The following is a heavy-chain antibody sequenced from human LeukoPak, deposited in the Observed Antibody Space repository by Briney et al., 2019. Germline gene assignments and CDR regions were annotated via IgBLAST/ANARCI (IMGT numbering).Heavy chain of an antibody. V-gene: IGHV3-48*03. Sequence: GGSLRLSCAASGFTFSSYEMNWVRPAAGKGVECGSYINSSGSTIYYADSLKGRFTFSGDYAKNSLFAQTNSLRAEDTADYYCARLGYCTNGVCHGMDVWGQGTTVTVSS. CDR3: ARLGYCTNGVCHGMDV. CDR2: INSSGSTI. D-gene: IGHD2-8*01. J-gene: IGHJ6*02. CDR1: GFTFSSYE.